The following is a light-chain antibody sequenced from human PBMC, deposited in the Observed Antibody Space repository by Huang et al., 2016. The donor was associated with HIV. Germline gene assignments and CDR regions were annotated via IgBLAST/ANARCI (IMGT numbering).Light chain of an antibody. CDR2: NAS. J-gene: IGKJ5*01. V-gene: IGKV3-11*01. CDR1: QSVSTY. CDR3: QQRATWLIT. Sequence: EIVLTQSPPTLSLSPGERATLSCRASQSVSTYLAWYQQKPGQAPRLLIYNASHRATGITARFSGRGSGTDFTLTINSLEPEDFAVYYCQQRATWLITFGQGTRLEIK.